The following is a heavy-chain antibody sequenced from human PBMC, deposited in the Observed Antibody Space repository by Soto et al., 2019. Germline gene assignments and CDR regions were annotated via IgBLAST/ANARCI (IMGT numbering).Heavy chain of an antibody. D-gene: IGHD4-4*01. CDR2: TYYRSKWYY. CDR3: ARDPPAFHSAFDY. Sequence: RSQTLSLTCAISGDSVSNNGAAWNGIRQSPSRGLGWLGRTYYRSKWYYDYAVSVKSRMTINPDTSKNQFSLQLTSVTPEDTAVYFCARDPPAFHSAFDYWGQGTVVTVSS. CDR1: GDSVSNNGAA. V-gene: IGHV6-1*01. J-gene: IGHJ4*02.